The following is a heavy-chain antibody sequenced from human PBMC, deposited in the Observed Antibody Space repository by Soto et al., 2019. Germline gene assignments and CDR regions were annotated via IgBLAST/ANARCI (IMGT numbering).Heavy chain of an antibody. CDR3: ARRVSSSHPPDY. CDR2: IDPSDSYT. J-gene: IGHJ4*02. CDR1: GYSFTSYW. Sequence: GESLKISCKGSGYSFTSYWISWVRQMPGKGLEWMGRIDPSDSYTNYSPSFQGHVTISADKSISTAYLQWSSLKASDTAMYYCARRVSSSHPPDYWGQGTLVTVS. V-gene: IGHV5-10-1*01. D-gene: IGHD6-6*01.